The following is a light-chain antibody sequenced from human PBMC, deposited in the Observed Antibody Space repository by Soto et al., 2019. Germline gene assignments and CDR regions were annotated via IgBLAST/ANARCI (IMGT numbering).Light chain of an antibody. Sequence: DIQMTQSPSTLSASVGERVTITCRASQSITTWLAWYQQKPGKAPKLLIYKASSLEGGVPSRFSGSGSGTEINITIISLQPDDFATYYCQQYNTYPLTFGGGTTVQIK. CDR3: QQYNTYPLT. CDR2: KAS. J-gene: IGKJ4*01. CDR1: QSITTW. V-gene: IGKV1-5*03.